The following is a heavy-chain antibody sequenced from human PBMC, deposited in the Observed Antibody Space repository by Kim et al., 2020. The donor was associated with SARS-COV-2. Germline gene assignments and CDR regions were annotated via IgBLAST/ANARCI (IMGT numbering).Heavy chain of an antibody. D-gene: IGHD5-12*01. J-gene: IGHJ3*02. CDR3: AKSCGSGWDSFDI. Sequence: SADPVPGRITNSRDNCKNTLYLHMNSLSAEDTAVYYCAKSCGSGWDSFDIWGQGTLVTVSS. V-gene: IGHV3-23*01.